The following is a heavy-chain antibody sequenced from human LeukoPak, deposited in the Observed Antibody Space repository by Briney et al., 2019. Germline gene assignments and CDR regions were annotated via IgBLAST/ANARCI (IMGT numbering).Heavy chain of an antibody. CDR3: ARGDLLPYYFDY. Sequence: SETLSLTCAVYDGSLSGYYWGWIRQPPGKGLEWIGEINHSGSTNYNPSLKSRVTISVDTSKNQFSLKLSSVTAADTAVYYCARGDLLPYYFDYWGQGTLVTVSS. CDR2: INHSGST. J-gene: IGHJ4*02. CDR1: DGSLSGYY. D-gene: IGHD2-15*01. V-gene: IGHV4-34*01.